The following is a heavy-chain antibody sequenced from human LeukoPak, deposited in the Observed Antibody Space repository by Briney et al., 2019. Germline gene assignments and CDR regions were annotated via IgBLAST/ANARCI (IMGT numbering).Heavy chain of an antibody. D-gene: IGHD1-26*01. Sequence: ASVKVSCKASGYTFTSYGISWVRQAPGQGLEWMGWISAYNGNTIYAQKLQGRVTMTTDTSTSTAYMELRSLRSDDTAVYYCAREYIVGATIYYFDYWGQGTLVTVSS. CDR1: GYTFTSYG. CDR2: ISAYNGNT. J-gene: IGHJ4*02. CDR3: AREYIVGATIYYFDY. V-gene: IGHV1-18*01.